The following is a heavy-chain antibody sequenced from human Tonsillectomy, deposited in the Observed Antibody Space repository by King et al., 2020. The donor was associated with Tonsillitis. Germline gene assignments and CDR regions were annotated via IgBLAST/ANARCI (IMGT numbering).Heavy chain of an antibody. V-gene: IGHV3-30*18. D-gene: IGHD3-3*01. CDR3: AKSVGGVLSEWLLDS. J-gene: IGHJ4*02. CDR1: GFTFSSYG. Sequence: VQLVESGGGVVQPGRSLRLSCAASGFTFSSYGMHWVRQAPGKGLEWVAVISFDGSNKYYADSVKGRFTISRDNSKNTLYLQMNSLRAEDTAVYYCAKSVGGVLSEWLLDSWGQGTLVTVSS. CDR2: ISFDGSNK.